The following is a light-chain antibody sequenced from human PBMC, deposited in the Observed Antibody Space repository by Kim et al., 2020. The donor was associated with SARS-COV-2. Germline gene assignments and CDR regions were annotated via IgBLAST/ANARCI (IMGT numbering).Light chain of an antibody. CDR3: QQYNSYSST. CDR2: DAS. V-gene: IGKV1-5*01. J-gene: IGKJ5*01. CDR1: QRISRC. Sequence: AAVGNRVTITCRASQRISRCLAGYQQNPGKAPKLLIYDASSLERGVQSRFSGSRSETGFTLTLSSLQPDDFSTYYCQQYNSYSSTFGQGTRLEIK.